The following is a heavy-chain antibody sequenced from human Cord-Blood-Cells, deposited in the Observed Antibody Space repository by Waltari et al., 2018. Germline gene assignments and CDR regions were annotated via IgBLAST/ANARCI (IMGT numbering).Heavy chain of an antibody. CDR1: GGSISSSSYY. CDR2: IYYSGST. CDR3: AGPANWNYYFDY. Sequence: QLQLQESGTGLVKPSETLSLTCTVPGGSISSSSYYWGWIRQPPGKGLEWIGSIYYSGSTYYNPSLKSRVTISVDTSKNQFSLKLSSVTAADTAVYYCAGPANWNYYFDYWGQGTLVTVSS. J-gene: IGHJ4*02. V-gene: IGHV4-39*01. D-gene: IGHD1-7*01.